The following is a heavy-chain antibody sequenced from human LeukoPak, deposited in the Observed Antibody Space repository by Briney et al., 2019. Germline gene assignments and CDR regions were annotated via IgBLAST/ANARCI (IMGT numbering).Heavy chain of an antibody. CDR1: GFTVSSNY. J-gene: IGHJ6*03. V-gene: IGHV3-23*01. CDR2: ISGSGGST. Sequence: PGGSLRLSCAASGFTVSSNYMSWVRQAPGKGLEWVSAISGSGGSTYYADSVKGRFTISRDNSKNTLYLQMNSLRAEDTAVYYCAKSKFYYYYYMDVWGKGTTVTVSS. CDR3: AKSKFYYYYYMDV.